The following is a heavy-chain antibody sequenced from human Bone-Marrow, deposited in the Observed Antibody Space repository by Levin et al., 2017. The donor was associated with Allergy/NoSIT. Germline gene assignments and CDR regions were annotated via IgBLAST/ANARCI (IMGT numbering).Heavy chain of an antibody. D-gene: IGHD6-19*01. Sequence: SQTLSLTCTVSGGSMASGLYYYNWIRQPAGKGLEWIGRINTSGNTNYSPSLKSRVTISVDTSKNQFSLRLSSVTAADTAVFYCARDGAVIGTRYFDLWGRGTLVTVSS. V-gene: IGHV4-61*02. CDR1: GGSMASGLYY. J-gene: IGHJ2*01. CDR3: ARDGAVIGTRYFDL. CDR2: INTSGNT.